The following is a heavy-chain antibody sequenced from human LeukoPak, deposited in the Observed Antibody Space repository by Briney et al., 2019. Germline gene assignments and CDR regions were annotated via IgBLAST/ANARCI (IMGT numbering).Heavy chain of an antibody. CDR2: IYSGGST. CDR1: GFTVSSNY. CDR3: ARGPRLFWSGYYLGY. J-gene: IGHJ4*02. D-gene: IGHD3-3*01. Sequence: GGSLRLSCAASGFTVSSNYMSWVRQAPGKGLEWVSVIYSGGSTYYADSVKGRFTISRDNSKNTLYLQMNSLRAEDTAMYYCARGPRLFWSGYYLGYWGQGTLVTVSS. V-gene: IGHV3-53*01.